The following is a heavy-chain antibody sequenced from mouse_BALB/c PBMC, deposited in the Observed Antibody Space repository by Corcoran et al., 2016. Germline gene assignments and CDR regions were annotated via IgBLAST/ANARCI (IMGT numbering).Heavy chain of an antibody. Sequence: EVLLQQSGPELVKPGASVKIPCKASGYTFTDYNMDWVKQSHGKSLEGSGDINPNNGGTIYNQKFKGKATLTVDKSSSTAYMELRSLTSEDTAVYYCARSTMISYYFDYWGQGTTLTVSS. V-gene: IGHV1-18*01. CDR2: INPNNGGT. CDR1: GYTFTDYN. J-gene: IGHJ2*01. D-gene: IGHD2-4*01. CDR3: ARSTMISYYFDY.